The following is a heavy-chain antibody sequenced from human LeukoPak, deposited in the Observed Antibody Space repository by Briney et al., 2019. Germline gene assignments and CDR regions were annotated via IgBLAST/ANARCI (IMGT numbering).Heavy chain of an antibody. V-gene: IGHV3-74*01. CDR2: INSDGSST. CDR3: ARVGDWNDLVY. D-gene: IGHD1-1*01. CDR1: GFTFSSNW. Sequence: GGALRLSCAASGFTFSSNWMHWVRQAPAKGLVWVSRINSDGSSTNHADSVKGRFTISRDNAKNTVYLQMNSLRAEDTAVYYCARVGDWNDLVYWGQGTLVTVSS. J-gene: IGHJ4*02.